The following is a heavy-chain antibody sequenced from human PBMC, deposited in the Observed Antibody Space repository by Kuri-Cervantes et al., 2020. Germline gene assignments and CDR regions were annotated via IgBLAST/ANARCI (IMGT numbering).Heavy chain of an antibody. V-gene: IGHV4-59*12. D-gene: IGHD3-22*01. CDR1: GGSISSYY. CDR2: IYYSGST. J-gene: IGHJ4*02. CDR3: ARDYYDSSGYEGE. Sequence: GSLRLSCTVSGGSISSYYWSWIRQPPGKGLEWIGYIYYSGSTYYNPSLKSRVTISVDTSKNQFSLKLSSVTAADTAVYYCARDYYDSSGYEGEWGQGTLVTVSS.